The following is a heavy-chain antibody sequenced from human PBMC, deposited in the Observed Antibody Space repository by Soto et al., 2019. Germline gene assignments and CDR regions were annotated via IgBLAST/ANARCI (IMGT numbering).Heavy chain of an antibody. CDR2: IIPIFGTA. D-gene: IGHD3-22*01. J-gene: IGHJ6*02. CDR1: RVAFSKFI. CDR3: AKVMYSSPMGYYYVMDV. V-gene: IGHV1-69*13. Sequence: SVKVSCKASRVAFSKFIVTWVRQAPGLGLEWVGGIIPIFGTANYAQKFQGRVTITADESTSTSYMEVNNLRSEDTAVYYCAKVMYSSPMGYYYVMDVWGQGTTVTVSS.